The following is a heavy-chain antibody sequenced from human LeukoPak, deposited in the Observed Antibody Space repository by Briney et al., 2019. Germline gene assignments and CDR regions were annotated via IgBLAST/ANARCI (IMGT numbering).Heavy chain of an antibody. V-gene: IGHV1-2*02. J-gene: IGHJ6*03. CDR2: INPNSGGT. CDR1: GYTFTGYY. CDR3: AREPLLWFGELSRSFYYYYMDV. Sequence: ASVKVSCKASGYTFTGYYMHWVRQAPGQGLEWMGWINPNSGGTNYAQKFQGRVTMTRDTSISTAYMELSRLRSDDTAVYYCAREPLLWFGELSRSFYYYYMDVWGKGTTVTVSS. D-gene: IGHD3-10*01.